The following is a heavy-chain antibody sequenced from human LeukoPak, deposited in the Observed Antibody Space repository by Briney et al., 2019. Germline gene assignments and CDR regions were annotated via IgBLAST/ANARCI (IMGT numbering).Heavy chain of an antibody. CDR2: IYYSGST. V-gene: IGHV4-59*01. Sequence: SETLSLTCTGSGGSISSYYWSWIRQPPGKGLEWIGYIYYSGSTNYNPSLKSRVTISVDTSKNQFSLKLSSVTAADTAVYYCTYSSSVYYYGMDVWGQGTTVTVSS. CDR3: TYSSSVYYYGMDV. J-gene: IGHJ6*02. D-gene: IGHD6-6*01. CDR1: GGSISSYY.